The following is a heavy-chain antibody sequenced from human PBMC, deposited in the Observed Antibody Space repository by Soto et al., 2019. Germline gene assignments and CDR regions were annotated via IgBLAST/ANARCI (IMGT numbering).Heavy chain of an antibody. D-gene: IGHD2-8*01. Sequence: PGGSLRLCCAASGFTFTNAWINWVRQAPGKGLEWVGRIKSKTDGGTTDYAEPVKGRFAISRDDSNNMVYLQMNSLKIEDTAVYYCTTDSYSTIILVRFAYWGHGTLVTVSS. CDR1: GFTFTNAW. CDR2: IKSKTDGGTT. V-gene: IGHV3-15*07. CDR3: TTDSYSTIILVRFAY. J-gene: IGHJ4*01.